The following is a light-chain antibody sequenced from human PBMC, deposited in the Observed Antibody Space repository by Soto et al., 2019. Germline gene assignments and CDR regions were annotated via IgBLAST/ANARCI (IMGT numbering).Light chain of an antibody. V-gene: IGLV1-51*01. CDR3: GTWDSSLSAHVV. J-gene: IGLJ2*01. CDR2: DNN. CDR1: GSNIGNNY. Sequence: QSVLTQPPSVSAAPGQKVTISCSGSGSNIGNNYVSWYQQLPGTAPKLLIYDNNKRPSGIPDRFSGSKSGTSATLGITGLQTGDEADYYCGTWDSSLSAHVVFGGGTKLTVL.